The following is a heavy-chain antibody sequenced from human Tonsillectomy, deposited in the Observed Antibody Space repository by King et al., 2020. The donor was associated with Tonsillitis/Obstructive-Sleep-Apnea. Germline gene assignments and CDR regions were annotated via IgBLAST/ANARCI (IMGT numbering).Heavy chain of an antibody. D-gene: IGHD1-20*01. CDR1: GFTFSSHA. J-gene: IGHJ2*01. CDR3: AKGGAITGSSWYFDL. Sequence: VQLVESGGGLVQPGGSLRLSCAASGFTFSSHAMSWVRQAPGKGLEGVSVIIGSGSITYYADSVKGRFTTPRDNSKNTLYVQMNSLRAEDTAVYYCAKGGAITGSSWYFDLWGRGTLVTVSS. V-gene: IGHV3-23*04. CDR2: IIGSGSIT.